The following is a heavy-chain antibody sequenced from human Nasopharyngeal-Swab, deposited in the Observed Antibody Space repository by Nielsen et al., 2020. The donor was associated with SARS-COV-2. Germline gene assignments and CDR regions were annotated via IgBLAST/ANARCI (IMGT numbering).Heavy chain of an antibody. CDR3: ARQADQYCSSTTCYASWFDP. J-gene: IGHJ5*02. CDR2: IYYSGRT. CDR1: GGSFSGYY. Sequence: LETLSLTCAVYGGSFSGYYWSWIRQPPGKGLEWIGSIYYSGRTYYNPSLKSRVTISVDTSKNHFSLRLSSVTAADTAVYYCARQADQYCSSTTCYASWFDPWGQGTLVTVSS. V-gene: IGHV4-34*01. D-gene: IGHD2-2*01.